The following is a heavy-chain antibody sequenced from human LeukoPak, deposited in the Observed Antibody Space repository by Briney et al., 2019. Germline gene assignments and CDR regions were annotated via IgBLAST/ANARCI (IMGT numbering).Heavy chain of an antibody. CDR3: ARGGYFDILTGYYQTQYYYPMDV. V-gene: IGHV3-33*01. D-gene: IGHD3-9*01. Sequence: GGSLRLSCEASGFTLSSYGMHWIRQAPGKGLEWVAGLWYDGSNENYGDSVKGRFTISRDNSKNTLYLEMNSLRAEDTAVYYCARGGYFDILTGYYQTQYYYPMDVWGRGTTVTVSS. CDR2: LWYDGSNE. J-gene: IGHJ6*02. CDR1: GFTLSSYG.